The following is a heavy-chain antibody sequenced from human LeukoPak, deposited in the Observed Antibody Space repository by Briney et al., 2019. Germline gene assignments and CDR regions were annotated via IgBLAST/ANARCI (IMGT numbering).Heavy chain of an antibody. J-gene: IGHJ4*02. CDR2: INHSGST. V-gene: IGHV4-34*01. CDR3: ARRGSMTGPPPL. CDR1: SGSFSGYY. Sequence: KSSETLSLTCAVYSGSFSGYYWSWIRQPPGKGLEWIGEINHSGSTSYNPSLKSRVTISVDTSKNQFSLKLSSVTAADTAVYYCARRGSMTGPPPLWGQGTLVTVSS. D-gene: IGHD6-6*01.